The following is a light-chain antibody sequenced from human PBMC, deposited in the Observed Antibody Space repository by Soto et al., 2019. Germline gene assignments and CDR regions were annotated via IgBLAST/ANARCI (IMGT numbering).Light chain of an antibody. CDR2: DIS. J-gene: IGKJ4*01. CDR1: QSVSSN. Sequence: EIVMTQSPATLSVAPGERATLSCSASQSVSSNLAWYQHKPGQAPSLLIYDISARATGIPTRFSGSGSGTELTLTISSLQSADFAVYCCQQYNDWPLTFGGGTTVEIK. V-gene: IGKV3D-15*01. CDR3: QQYNDWPLT.